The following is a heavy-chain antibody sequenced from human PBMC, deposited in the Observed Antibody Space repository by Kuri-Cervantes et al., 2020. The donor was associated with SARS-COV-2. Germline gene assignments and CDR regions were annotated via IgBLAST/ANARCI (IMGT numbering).Heavy chain of an antibody. CDR1: GYSFTSYW. V-gene: IGHV5-51*01. Sequence: KVSCKGSGYSFTSYWIGWVRQMPGKGLEWMGIIYPGDSDTRYSPSFQGQVTISANKSISTAYLQWSSLKASDTAMYYCANQAPQYGDYYGMDVWGQGTTVTVSS. CDR3: ANQAPQYGDYYGMDV. D-gene: IGHD4-17*01. J-gene: IGHJ6*02. CDR2: IYPGDSDT.